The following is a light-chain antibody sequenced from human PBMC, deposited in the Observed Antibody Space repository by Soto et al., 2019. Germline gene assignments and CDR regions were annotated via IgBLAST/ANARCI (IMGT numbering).Light chain of an antibody. V-gene: IGKV2-28*01. J-gene: IGKJ4*01. CDR1: HIIMYSYGNNY. Sequence: EIVMNQSPLSLPVTPGEPASISCRSSHIIMYSYGNNYLDWYLQKPGQSPQLLIHLGSNRAYGVPDRFSGSGSGTDFTLKISRVEAEDVGVYFCMQALQTPLTFGGGTKVEIK. CDR3: MQALQTPLT. CDR2: LGS.